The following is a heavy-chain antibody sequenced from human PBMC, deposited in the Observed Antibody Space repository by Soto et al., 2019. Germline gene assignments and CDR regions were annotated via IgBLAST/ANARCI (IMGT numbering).Heavy chain of an antibody. J-gene: IGHJ4*02. CDR3: ARRPPDRTWPYFDY. CDR2: INHSGST. Sequence: QVQLQQWGAGLLKPSETLSLTCAVYGGSSSGYYWTWIRQPPGKGLEWIGDINHSGSTNYNPSLKSRVTISVDTSKNQFSLEVRSVTAADTAVYYCARRPPDRTWPYFDYWGQGTPVTVSS. V-gene: IGHV4-34*01. CDR1: GGSSSGYY. D-gene: IGHD3-22*01.